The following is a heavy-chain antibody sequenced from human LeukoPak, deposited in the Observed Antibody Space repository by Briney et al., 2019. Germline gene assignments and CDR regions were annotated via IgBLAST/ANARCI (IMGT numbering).Heavy chain of an antibody. D-gene: IGHD6-19*01. J-gene: IGHJ5*02. CDR2: IYSDGNT. CDR3: AGDTHSSSWYDH. CDR1: GFTVSSIY. Sequence: GGSLRLSCAVSGFTVSSIYMSWVRQAPGKGLEWVSSIYSDGNTYYADSVKGRFTLSRDSSRNTLYLQMNDLRVEDTAVYYCAGDTHSSSWYDHWGQGTLVTVSS. V-gene: IGHV3-53*01.